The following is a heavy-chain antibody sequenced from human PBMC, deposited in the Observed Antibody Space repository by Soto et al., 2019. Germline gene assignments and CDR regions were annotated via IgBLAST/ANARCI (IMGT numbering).Heavy chain of an antibody. CDR3: ARVERGTATTVVDAFDI. CDR1: GGFVTSGSYY. D-gene: IGHD1-1*01. Sequence: QVQLQQWGAGLLKPSETLSLTCAVYGGFVTSGSYYWSWIRQPPGKGLEWIGEMSHSGGTHFNQSLKSRVTISVDTSKNHFTLKMSSVTAADTALYYCARVERGTATTVVDAFDIWGPGTMVTVSS. CDR2: MSHSGGT. J-gene: IGHJ3*02. V-gene: IGHV4-34*01.